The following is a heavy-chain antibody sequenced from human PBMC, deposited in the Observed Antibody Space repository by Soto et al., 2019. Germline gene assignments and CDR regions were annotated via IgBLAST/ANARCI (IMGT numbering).Heavy chain of an antibody. J-gene: IGHJ6*02. D-gene: IGHD3-22*01. CDR1: GGTFSSYA. V-gene: IGHV1-69*13. CDR3: AREPIQYDSSGYPSPPDYYYYGMDV. CDR2: IIPIFGTA. Sequence: SVKVSCKASGGTFSSYAISWVRQAPGQGLEWMGGIIPIFGTANYAQKFQGRVTITADESTSTAYMELSSLRSEDTAVYYCAREPIQYDSSGYPSPPDYYYYGMDVWGQGTTVTVSS.